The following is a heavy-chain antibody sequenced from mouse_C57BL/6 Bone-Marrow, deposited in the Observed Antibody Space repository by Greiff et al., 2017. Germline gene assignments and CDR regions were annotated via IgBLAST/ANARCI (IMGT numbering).Heavy chain of an antibody. Sequence: EVHLVESGGGLVKPGGSLKLSCAASGFTFSSYAMSWVRQTPEKRLEWVATISDGGSYTYSPDNVKGRFTIYRDNAKNDLYLQMSHLISEDTAMYYCARDCGYLLPFDYWGQGTTHTVSS. V-gene: IGHV5-4*01. CDR3: ARDCGYLLPFDY. J-gene: IGHJ2*01. D-gene: IGHD5-1*01. CDR1: GFTFSSYA. CDR2: ISDGGSYT.